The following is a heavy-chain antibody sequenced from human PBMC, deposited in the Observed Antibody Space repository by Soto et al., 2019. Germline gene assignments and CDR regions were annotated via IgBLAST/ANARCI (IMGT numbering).Heavy chain of an antibody. CDR1: GFTFSSYG. Sequence: GGSLRLSCAASGFTFSSYGMHWVRQAPGKGLEWVAVISYDGSNKYYADSVKGRFTISRDNSKNTLYLQMNSLRAEDTAVYYCAKGGGTVSFYGMDVWGQGTTVTVSS. D-gene: IGHD2-8*02. CDR3: AKGGGTVSFYGMDV. CDR2: ISYDGSNK. J-gene: IGHJ6*02. V-gene: IGHV3-30*18.